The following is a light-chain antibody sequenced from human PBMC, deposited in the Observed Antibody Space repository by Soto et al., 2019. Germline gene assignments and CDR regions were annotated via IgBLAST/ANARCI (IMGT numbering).Light chain of an antibody. V-gene: IGKV3-15*01. CDR2: GAS. CDR1: QSVSSN. J-gene: IGKJ2*01. Sequence: EIVMTQSPATLSVSPGERATLSCRASQSVSSNLAWYQQKPGQAPRLLIYGASTRATGIPARFSGSGSGTEFTLTISSLQSEDFAXYYCQQYNNWPPHTFGQGTKLEIK. CDR3: QQYNNWPPHT.